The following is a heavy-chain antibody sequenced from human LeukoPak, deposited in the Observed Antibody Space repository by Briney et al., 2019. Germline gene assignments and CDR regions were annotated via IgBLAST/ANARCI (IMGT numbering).Heavy chain of an antibody. D-gene: IGHD5-18*01. V-gene: IGHV4-39*07. J-gene: IGHJ4*02. CDR2: IYYSGST. Sequence: SETLSLTCTVSGGSISSSSYYWGWIRQPPGKGLERIGGIYYSGSTYYNPSLKSRVTISVDTSKNQFSLRLSSVTAADTAVYYCARGQKYRSGYTVTELGSGYFDYWGQGTLVTVSS. CDR3: ARGQKYRSGYTVTELGSGYFDY. CDR1: GGSISSSSYY.